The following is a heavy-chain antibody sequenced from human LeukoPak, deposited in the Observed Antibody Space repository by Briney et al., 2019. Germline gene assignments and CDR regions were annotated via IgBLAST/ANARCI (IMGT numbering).Heavy chain of an antibody. Sequence: GGSLRLSCAASGFTFSSYAMHWVRQAPGKGLEWVAVISYDGSNKYYADSVKGRFTISRDNSKNTLYLQMNSLRAEDTAVYYCARDDYGGNSRGASGSLDYWGQGTLVTVSS. CDR1: GFTFSSYA. D-gene: IGHD4-23*01. CDR3: ARDDYGGNSRGASGSLDY. V-gene: IGHV3-30-3*01. J-gene: IGHJ4*02. CDR2: ISYDGSNK.